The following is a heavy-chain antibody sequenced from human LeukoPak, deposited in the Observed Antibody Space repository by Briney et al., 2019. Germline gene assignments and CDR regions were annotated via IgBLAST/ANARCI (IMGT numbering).Heavy chain of an antibody. D-gene: IGHD6-19*01. CDR2: ISGSGGST. Sequence: QPGGSLRLSCAASGFTFSIYAMSWVRQAPGRGLEWVSGISGSGGSTYYADSVKGRFTISRDNSKNTLYLQMNSLRVEDTAIYYCAKDQSSGHWFSDLWGRGTLVTVSS. CDR3: AKDQSSGHWFSDL. CDR1: GFTFSIYA. J-gene: IGHJ2*01. V-gene: IGHV3-23*01.